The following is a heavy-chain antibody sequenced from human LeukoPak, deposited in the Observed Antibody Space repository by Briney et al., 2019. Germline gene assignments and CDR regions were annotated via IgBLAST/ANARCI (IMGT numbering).Heavy chain of an antibody. V-gene: IGHV3-30*02. CDR1: GFTFSNYG. Sequence: GGSLRLSCAASGFTFSNYGMHWVRQAPGKGLEWVAFIRYDGSNKYCADSVKGRFTISRGNSKNTLYLQMNSLRAEDTAVYYCAKDVKKGENYDFWSGYTHGFDYWGQGTLVTASS. CDR2: IRYDGSNK. D-gene: IGHD3-3*01. CDR3: AKDVKKGENYDFWSGYTHGFDY. J-gene: IGHJ4*02.